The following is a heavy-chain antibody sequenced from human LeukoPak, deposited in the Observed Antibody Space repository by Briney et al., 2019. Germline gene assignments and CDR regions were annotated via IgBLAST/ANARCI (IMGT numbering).Heavy chain of an antibody. CDR2: IRSKAYGGTT. CDR3: TRGDGDIVATTFDY. D-gene: IGHD5-12*01. CDR1: GFTFGDYA. J-gene: IGHJ4*02. V-gene: IGHV3-49*03. Sequence: GGSLRLSCTASGFTFGDYAMSWFRQAPGKGLEWVGFIRSKAYGGTTEYAASVKGRFTISRDDSKSIAYLHMNSLKNEDTAVYYCTRGDGDIVATTFDYWGQGTMVTVSS.